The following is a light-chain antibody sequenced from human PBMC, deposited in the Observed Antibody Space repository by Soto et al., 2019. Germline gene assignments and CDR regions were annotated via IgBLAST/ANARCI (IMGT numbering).Light chain of an antibody. Sequence: EIVLTQSPATLSLSPGERATLSCRASQSISTYLDWYQQKLGQAPRLLIFDASSRATGIPARFSGSGSGTDFTLTISSLEPEDFAVYYCQDRSHWPPPFGGGTKVEIK. CDR3: QDRSHWPPP. V-gene: IGKV3-11*01. J-gene: IGKJ4*01. CDR1: QSISTY. CDR2: DAS.